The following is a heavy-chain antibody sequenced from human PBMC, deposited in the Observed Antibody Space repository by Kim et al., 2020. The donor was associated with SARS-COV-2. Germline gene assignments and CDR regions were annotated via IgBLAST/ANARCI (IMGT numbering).Heavy chain of an antibody. CDR3: ASSDILTGYPGY. V-gene: IGHV1-46*01. Sequence: SYAQKFQGRVTMTRDTSTSTVYMELSSLRSEDTAVYYCASSDILTGYPGYWGQGTLVTVSS. J-gene: IGHJ4*02. D-gene: IGHD3-9*01.